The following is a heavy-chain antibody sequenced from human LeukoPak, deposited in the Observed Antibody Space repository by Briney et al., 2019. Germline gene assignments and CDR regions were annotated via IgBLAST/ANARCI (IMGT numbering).Heavy chain of an antibody. Sequence: PSETLSLTCAVSGGSISSGGYSWSWIRQPPGKGLEWIGYIYHSGSTYYNPSLKSRVTISVDRSKNQFSLKLSSVTAADTAVYYCARSGDYDSSGYWFDPWGQGTLVTVSS. V-gene: IGHV4-30-2*01. D-gene: IGHD3-22*01. CDR1: GGSISSGGYS. J-gene: IGHJ5*02. CDR2: IYHSGST. CDR3: ARSGDYDSSGYWFDP.